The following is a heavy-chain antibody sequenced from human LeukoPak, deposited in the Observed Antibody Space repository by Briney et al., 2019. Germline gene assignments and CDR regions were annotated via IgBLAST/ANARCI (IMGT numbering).Heavy chain of an antibody. CDR1: GFTFSSYG. Sequence: GGSLRLSCAASGFTFSSYGMHWVRQAPGEGLEWVAVISYDGSNKYYADSVKGRFTISRDNSKNTLYLQMNSLRAEDTAVYYCAKDRIAAAGHFDYWGQGTLVTVSS. CDR2: ISYDGSNK. V-gene: IGHV3-30*18. CDR3: AKDRIAAAGHFDY. J-gene: IGHJ4*02. D-gene: IGHD6-13*01.